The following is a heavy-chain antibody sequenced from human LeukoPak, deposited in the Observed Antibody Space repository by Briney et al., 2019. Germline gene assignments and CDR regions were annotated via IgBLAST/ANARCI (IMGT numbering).Heavy chain of an antibody. CDR1: GFTFSLYD. CDR2: ISGSGGST. Sequence: GGSLRLSCAASGFTFSLYDIHWVRQTAGRGLEWVSAISGSGGSTYYADSVKGRFTISRDNSKNTLYLQMNSLRAEDTAVYYCAKTYYYDSSGYYGLWGQGTLVTVSS. D-gene: IGHD3-22*01. CDR3: AKTYYYDSSGYYGL. J-gene: IGHJ4*02. V-gene: IGHV3-23*01.